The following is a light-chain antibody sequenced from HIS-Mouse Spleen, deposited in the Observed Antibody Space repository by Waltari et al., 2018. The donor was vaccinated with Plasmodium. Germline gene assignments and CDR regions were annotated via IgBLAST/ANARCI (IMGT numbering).Light chain of an antibody. CDR2: EDS. V-gene: IGLV3-10*01. Sequence: SYALTQPPSVYVSQGQTARLPCSGDELPKTYASWYQQKSGQAPVLVIYEDSQRTSGIPERFAGSSSGTMATLTISGAQVEDEADYYCYSTDSSGNHRVFGGGTKLTVL. J-gene: IGLJ3*02. CDR3: YSTDSSGNHRV. CDR1: ELPKTY.